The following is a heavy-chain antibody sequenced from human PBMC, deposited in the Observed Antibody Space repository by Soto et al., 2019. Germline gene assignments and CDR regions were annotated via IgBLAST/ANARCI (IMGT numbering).Heavy chain of an antibody. Sequence: AASVKVSCKASGGTFSSYAISWVRQAPGQGLEWMGGIIPIFGTANYAQKFQGRVTITADKSTSTAYMELSSLRSEDTAVYYCARGSDFPSGHPPYYYGMDVWGQGTTVTVSS. CDR3: ARGSDFPSGHPPYYYGMDV. J-gene: IGHJ6*02. V-gene: IGHV1-69*06. D-gene: IGHD3-3*01. CDR1: GGTFSSYA. CDR2: IIPIFGTA.